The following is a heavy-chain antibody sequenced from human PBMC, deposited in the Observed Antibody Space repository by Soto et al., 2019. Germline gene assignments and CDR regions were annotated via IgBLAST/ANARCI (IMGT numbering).Heavy chain of an antibody. V-gene: IGHV1-3*01. J-gene: IGHJ4*02. CDR1: EYTFSSYT. CDR3: ARELQGLYYFDY. CDR2: INAGNGDS. D-gene: IGHD4-4*01. Sequence: CASVKVSCKASEYTFSSYTLHWVRQAPGQRLEWMGWINAGNGDSKYSQKFQGRVSTSRDTSASTASMELSSLTSEDTAVYYCARELQGLYYFDYWGQGTLVTVSS.